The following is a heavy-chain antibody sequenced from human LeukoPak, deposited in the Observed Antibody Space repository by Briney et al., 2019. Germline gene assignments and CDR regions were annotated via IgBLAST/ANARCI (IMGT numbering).Heavy chain of an antibody. CDR3: V. J-gene: IGHJ6*03. CDR2: IYYSGRA. CDR1: GGSVSSSSYY. Sequence: SETLSLTCTVSGGSVSSSSYYWAWIRQPPGKGLEWIGSIYYSGRANYSPSLKGRVTISLDTSKNQFSLNRISVTAADTAYYMDVWGKRTTVTGSS. V-gene: IGHV4-39*07.